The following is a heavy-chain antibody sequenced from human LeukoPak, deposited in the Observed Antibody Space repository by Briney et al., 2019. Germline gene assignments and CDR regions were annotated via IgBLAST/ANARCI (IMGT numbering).Heavy chain of an antibody. CDR2: IYTSGST. D-gene: IGHD1-26*01. J-gene: IGHJ3*02. Sequence: SQTLSLTCTVSTGSISSGSYYWSWIRQPAGKGLEWIGRIYTSGSTNYNPSLKSRVTISVDTSKNQFSLKLSSVTAADTAVYYCARDQVGAPVAFDIWGQGTMVTVSS. CDR3: ARDQVGAPVAFDI. V-gene: IGHV4-61*02. CDR1: TGSISSGSYY.